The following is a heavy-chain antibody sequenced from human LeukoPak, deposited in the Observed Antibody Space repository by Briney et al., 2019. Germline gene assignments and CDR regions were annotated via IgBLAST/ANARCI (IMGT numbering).Heavy chain of an antibody. D-gene: IGHD1-26*01. CDR2: IKQDGSEK. CDR1: GFTFSSYW. CDR3: ARAPQWELLDY. V-gene: IGHV3-7*05. J-gene: IGHJ4*02. Sequence: PGVSLRLSCAASGFTFSSYWMSWVRQAPGKGLEWVANIKQDGSEKYYVDSVKGRFTISRDNAKNSLYLKMNTLRAEDTAVYYCARAPQWELLDYWGQGTVVSVS.